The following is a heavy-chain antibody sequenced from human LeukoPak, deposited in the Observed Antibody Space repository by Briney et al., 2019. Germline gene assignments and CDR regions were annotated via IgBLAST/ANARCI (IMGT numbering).Heavy chain of an antibody. Sequence: GGSLRLSCAASGYTFGPYSVNWVRQAPGKGLEWISCISGDSSTTHYADSVKGRFTISRDNAKNSLYLQMNSLRDEDTAVYYCASSKMATISVLHYYGMDVWGQGTTVTVSS. CDR2: ISGDSSTT. D-gene: IGHD5-24*01. CDR1: GYTFGPYS. CDR3: ASSKMATISVLHYYGMDV. J-gene: IGHJ6*02. V-gene: IGHV3-48*02.